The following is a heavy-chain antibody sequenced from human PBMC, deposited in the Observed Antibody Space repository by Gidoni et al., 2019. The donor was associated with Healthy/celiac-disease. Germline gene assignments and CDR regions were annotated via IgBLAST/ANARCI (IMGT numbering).Heavy chain of an antibody. J-gene: IGHJ4*02. Sequence: QVQLQESGPGLVKPSETLSLTCTVSGCSISSYYWSWIRQPPGKGLEWIGYIYYSGSTNYNPSLKSRVTISVDTSKNQFSLKLSSVTAADTAVYYCARGARGVRGYYDDYWGQGTLVTVSS. CDR3: ARGARGVRGYYDDY. V-gene: IGHV4-59*01. CDR1: GCSISSYY. CDR2: IYYSGST. D-gene: IGHD3-22*01.